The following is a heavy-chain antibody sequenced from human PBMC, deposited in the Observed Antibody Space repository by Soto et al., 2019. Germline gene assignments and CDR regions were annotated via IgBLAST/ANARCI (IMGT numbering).Heavy chain of an antibody. V-gene: IGHV4-34*02. CDR3: ARLRWEPQWVFDY. Sequence: QVQLQQRGAGLLTPSETLSLTCAVYGGSFSGYYWRWIRQPPVKGLERIGEINHSGGTNCNPSLKSRVTIPVDTSKNQGSLKLSSVTAADTAVFYCARLRWEPQWVFDYWWQGTLVTVSS. D-gene: IGHD1-26*01. CDR1: GGSFSGYY. CDR2: INHSGGT. J-gene: IGHJ4*02.